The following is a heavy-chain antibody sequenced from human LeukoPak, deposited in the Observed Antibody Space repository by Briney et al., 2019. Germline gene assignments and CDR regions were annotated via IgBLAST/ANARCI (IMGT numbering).Heavy chain of an antibody. V-gene: IGHV3-30-3*01. D-gene: IGHD3-10*01. CDR1: GFTFSNA. CDR2: ISYDGSNK. Sequence: GGSLRLSCAASGFTFSNAMDWVRQAPGKGLAWVAVISYDGSNKYYADSVKGRFTISRDNSKNTLYVQMNSLRAEDTAVYYCARDSLGDPTYYFDYWGQGTLVTVSS. CDR3: ARDSLGDPTYYFDY. J-gene: IGHJ4*02.